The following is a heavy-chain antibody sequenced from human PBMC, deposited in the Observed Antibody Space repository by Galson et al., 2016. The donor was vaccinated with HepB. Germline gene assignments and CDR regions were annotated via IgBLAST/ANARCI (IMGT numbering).Heavy chain of an antibody. CDR1: GFTFSSYG. CDR2: IWYNGINK. CDR3: ARLSSLSWRESENSYFDS. D-gene: IGHD6-13*01. J-gene: IGHJ4*02. Sequence: LRLSCAASGFTFSSYGMHWVRQAPGKGLEWVALIWYNGINKYYTESVKGRFTISRDNSKNILYLQMDSLRVEDSAVYYCARLSSLSWRESENSYFDSWGRGTLVSVSS. V-gene: IGHV3-33*01.